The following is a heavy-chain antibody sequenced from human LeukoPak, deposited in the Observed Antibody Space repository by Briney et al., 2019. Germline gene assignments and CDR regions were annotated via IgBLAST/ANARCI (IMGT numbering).Heavy chain of an antibody. J-gene: IGHJ4*02. V-gene: IGHV3-11*01. CDR3: ARDFHYDSSGYNLGY. CDR1: GFTFSDYY. CDR2: ISSSGSTI. Sequence: GGSLRLSCAASGFTFSDYYMSWIRQAPGKGLEWVSYISSSGSTIYYADSVKGRFTISRDNAKNSLYLQMNSLRAEDTAVYYCARDFHYDSSGYNLGYWGQGTLVTVSS. D-gene: IGHD3-22*01.